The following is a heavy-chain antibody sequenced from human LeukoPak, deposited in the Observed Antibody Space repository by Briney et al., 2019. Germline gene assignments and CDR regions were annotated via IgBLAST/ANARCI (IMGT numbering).Heavy chain of an antibody. D-gene: IGHD5-24*01. CDR2: IYYSGST. V-gene: IGHV4-39*01. J-gene: IGHJ4*02. Sequence: SSETLSPTCTVSGGSITSSSYYWGWIRQPPGKGLEWIGNIYYSGSTYYNPSLKSRVTMSVDTSKNQFSLKLSSVTAADTAVYYCARRRRDGYKRFDYWGQGTLVTVSS. CDR3: ARRRRDGYKRFDY. CDR1: GGSITSSSYY.